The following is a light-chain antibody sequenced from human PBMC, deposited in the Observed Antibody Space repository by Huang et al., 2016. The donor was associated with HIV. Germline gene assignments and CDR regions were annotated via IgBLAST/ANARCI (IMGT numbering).Light chain of an antibody. CDR3: TQGTQFPWT. Sequence: DIVMTQTPLSSPVTLGQPASISCRSSQSLVHSDGNTYLNWLQQRPGQPPRLLIYKSSNRFSGVPDRFSGSGAETDFTLKISRVEAEDVGVYYCTQGTQFPWTFGQGTKVEIK. J-gene: IGKJ1*01. CDR2: KSS. CDR1: QSLVHSDGNTY. V-gene: IGKV2-24*01.